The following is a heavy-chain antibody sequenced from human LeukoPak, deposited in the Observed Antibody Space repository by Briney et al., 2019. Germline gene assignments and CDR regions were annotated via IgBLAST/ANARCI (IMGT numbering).Heavy chain of an antibody. V-gene: IGHV3-21*01. CDR2: ISTSSRYI. CDR1: QFTFSSYS. CDR3: ARDVFASWNGMDV. D-gene: IGHD2-21*01. J-gene: IGHJ6*02. Sequence: PGGSLRLSCTASQFTFSSYSLNWVRQAPGKGLEWVSSISTSSRYIYYADSVKGRFTISRDNAKNSLYLQMNSLRAEDTAVYYCARDVFASWNGMDVWGQGTTVTVSS.